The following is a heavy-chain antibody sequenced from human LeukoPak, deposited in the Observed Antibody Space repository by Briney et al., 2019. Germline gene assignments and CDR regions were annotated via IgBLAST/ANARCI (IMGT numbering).Heavy chain of an antibody. CDR3: ARDSGDYGTYYFDY. CDR2: IYTSGST. V-gene: IGHV4-4*07. J-gene: IGHJ4*02. CDR1: GGSISSYY. Sequence: SETLSLTCTVSGGSISSYYWSWIRQPAGKGLEWIGRIYTSGSTNYNPSLKSRVTMSVDTSKNQFSLKLSSVTAADTAVYYCARDSGDYGTYYFDYRGQGTLVTVSS. D-gene: IGHD4-17*01.